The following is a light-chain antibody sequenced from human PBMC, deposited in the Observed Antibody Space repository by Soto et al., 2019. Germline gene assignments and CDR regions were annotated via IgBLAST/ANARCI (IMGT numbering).Light chain of an antibody. J-gene: IGLJ1*01. CDR1: SSNNGSNY. CDR2: RNN. V-gene: IGLV1-47*01. Sequence: QSVLTQPPSASGTPGQRVTISCSGSSSNNGSNYVYWYQQLPGTAPKLLIYRNNQRPSGVPDRFSGSKSGTSASLAISGLRSEDEAVYYCAAWDDSLSSLYVSVTVSKVTVL. CDR3: AAWDDSLSSLYV.